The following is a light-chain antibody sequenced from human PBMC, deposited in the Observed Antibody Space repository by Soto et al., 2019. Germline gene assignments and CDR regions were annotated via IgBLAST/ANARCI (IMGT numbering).Light chain of an antibody. CDR2: GAS. V-gene: IGKV1-5*01. CDR3: QQYNNFTSLT. J-gene: IGKJ2*01. Sequence: DIQMTQSPSTLSASVGDRVTITCRASQSISIWLPCCQRKPGKPPNLLIYGASILQSRVPSRFSGSGSGPEFTLTISIMQPDDFATYCCQQYNNFTSLTFGQGTKVEIK. CDR1: QSISIW.